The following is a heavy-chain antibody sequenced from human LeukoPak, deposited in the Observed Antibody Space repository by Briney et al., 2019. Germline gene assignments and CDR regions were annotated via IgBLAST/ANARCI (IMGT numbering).Heavy chain of an antibody. D-gene: IGHD6-13*01. J-gene: IGHJ6*03. CDR3: PRHPYSSSWYGPTSYYYYYMDV. V-gene: IGHV4-38-2*01. Sequence: PSETLSLTCAASDDSISSGYYWGWIRQPPGKVLEWIGRIYHSGSTYYNPSLTSPVTISVYTSKNHVSLKLLSVTAADTTSYYSPRHPYSSSWYGPTSYYYYYMDVWGKGTTVTV. CDR1: DDSISSGYY. CDR2: IYHSGST.